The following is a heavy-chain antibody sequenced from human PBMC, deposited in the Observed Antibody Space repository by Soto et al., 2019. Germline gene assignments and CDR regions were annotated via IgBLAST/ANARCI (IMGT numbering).Heavy chain of an antibody. D-gene: IGHD3-10*01. J-gene: IGHJ4*02. CDR2: ISGSRETT. CDR3: AKEDRSGGSGATDY. Sequence: EVRLLESGGGLLQPGGSLRLSCAASGFTFSNYAMRWVRQVPGKGLEWGSDISGSRETTYYGDSVKGRFTISRDNSKNTLYLQMNSLRAEDTAVYYCAKEDRSGGSGATDYWGQGTLVIVSS. CDR1: GFTFSNYA. V-gene: IGHV3-23*01.